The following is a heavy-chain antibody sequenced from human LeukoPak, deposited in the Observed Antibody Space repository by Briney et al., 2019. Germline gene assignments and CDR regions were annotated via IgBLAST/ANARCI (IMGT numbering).Heavy chain of an antibody. CDR3: ARGYLRGVIAAAGLSELYFDY. V-gene: IGHV1-69*01. Sequence: ASVKVSCKASGDTFNNFALSWVRQAPGQGLEWMGGIIPIFGTANYAQKFQGRVTITADESTSTAYMELSSLRSEDTAVYYCARGYLRGVIAAAGLSELYFDYWGQGTLVTVSS. CDR2: IIPIFGTA. CDR1: GDTFNNFA. J-gene: IGHJ4*02. D-gene: IGHD6-13*01.